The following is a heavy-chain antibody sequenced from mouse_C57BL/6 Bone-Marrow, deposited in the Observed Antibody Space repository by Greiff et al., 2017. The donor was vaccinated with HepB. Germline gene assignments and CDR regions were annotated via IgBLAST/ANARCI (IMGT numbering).Heavy chain of an antibody. CDR3: ARETGANFDY. CDR2: ISSGSSTI. V-gene: IGHV5-17*01. CDR1: GFTFSDYG. D-gene: IGHD3-1*01. J-gene: IGHJ2*01. Sequence: EVMLVESGGGLVKPGGSLKLSCAASGFTFSDYGMHWVRQAPEKGLEWVAYISSGSSTIYYADTVKGRFTISRDNAKNTLFLQMTSLRSEDTAMYYCARETGANFDYWGQGTTLTVSS.